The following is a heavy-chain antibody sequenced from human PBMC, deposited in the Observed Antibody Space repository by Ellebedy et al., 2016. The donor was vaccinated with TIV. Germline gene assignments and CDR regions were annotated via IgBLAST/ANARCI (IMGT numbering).Heavy chain of an antibody. CDR1: AYSFTSYW. V-gene: IGHV5-51*01. D-gene: IGHD3-22*01. CDR3: ARQTSYYDSRGYFLT. CDR2: IYLHDSDT. Sequence: GESLKISCKGSAYSFTSYWIAWVRQMPGKGLEWMGIIYLHDSDTRYSPSFQGQVTISADKSIKTAYLQWTSLKASDTALYYCARQTSYYDSRGYFLTWGQGTTATVSS. J-gene: IGHJ6*02.